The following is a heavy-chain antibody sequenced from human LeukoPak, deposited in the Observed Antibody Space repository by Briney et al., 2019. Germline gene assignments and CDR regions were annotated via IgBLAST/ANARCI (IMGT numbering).Heavy chain of an antibody. CDR3: ARDSRLSQTNYYYYGMDV. D-gene: IGHD1-1*01. V-gene: IGHV3-11*01. J-gene: IGHJ6*02. Sequence: GGSLRLSCAASGFTLSDYYMSWIRQTPGKGLEWVSYISSSGSTIYNADSVKGRFTISRDNAKNSLYLQMNSLTAEDTAVYYCARDSRLSQTNYYYYGMDVWGQGTTVTVSS. CDR2: ISSSGSTI. CDR1: GFTLSDYY.